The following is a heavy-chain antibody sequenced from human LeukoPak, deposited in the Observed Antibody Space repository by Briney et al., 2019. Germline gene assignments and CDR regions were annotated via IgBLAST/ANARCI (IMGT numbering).Heavy chain of an antibody. J-gene: IGHJ3*01. CDR3: ARAVPATIDAFDL. Sequence: SETLSLTCSVSGGSISSYYWGWIRQPPGKGLEWIGTIRHSGGTYYNPSLKSRVTISVDTSKNQFSLKLSSVTAADTAVYFCARAVPATIDAFDLWGQGTMVTVSS. D-gene: IGHD2-2*02. CDR2: IRHSGGT. CDR1: GGSISSYY. V-gene: IGHV4-38-2*02.